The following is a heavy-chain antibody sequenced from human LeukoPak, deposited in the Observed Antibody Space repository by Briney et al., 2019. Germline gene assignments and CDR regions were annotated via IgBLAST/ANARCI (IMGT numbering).Heavy chain of an antibody. CDR3: AKSVAVAGSLKSRPRIYYYYYMDV. J-gene: IGHJ6*03. D-gene: IGHD6-19*01. CDR2: IQYDGSNE. Sequence: PGGSLRLSCAASRFTFSSYGMHWVRQAPGKGLEWVAYIQYDGSNEQYADSVKGRFTISRDNSKNTLYLQMNSLRAEDTAVYYCAKSVAVAGSLKSRPRIYYYYYMDVWGKGTTVTISS. V-gene: IGHV3-30*02. CDR1: RFTFSSYG.